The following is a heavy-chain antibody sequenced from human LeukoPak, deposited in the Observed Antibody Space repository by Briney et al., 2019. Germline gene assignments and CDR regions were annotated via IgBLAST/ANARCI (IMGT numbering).Heavy chain of an antibody. V-gene: IGHV1-2*04. J-gene: IGHJ4*02. D-gene: IGHD3-22*01. Sequence: ASVKVSCTASGYTFTGYYMHWVRQAPGQGLEWMGWINPNSGGTNYAQKFQGWVTMTRDTSISTAYMELSRLRSDDTAVYYCARGPRDYYDSSGFRYDYWGQGTLVTVSS. CDR3: ARGPRDYYDSSGFRYDY. CDR1: GYTFTGYY. CDR2: INPNSGGT.